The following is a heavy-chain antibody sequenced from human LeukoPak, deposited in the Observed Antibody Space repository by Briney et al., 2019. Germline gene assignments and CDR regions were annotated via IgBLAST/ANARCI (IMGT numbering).Heavy chain of an antibody. J-gene: IGHJ4*02. D-gene: IGHD1-26*01. CDR2: MSDDGSYK. CDR3: AKGGATIEITFDY. V-gene: IGHV3-30*18. Sequence: GRSLRLSCAASGFTFSNYGMHWVRQAPGKGLEWVAVMSDDGSYKYYADSVKGRFTISRDNSKNTLYLQMNSLRTEDTALYYCAKGGATIEITFDYWGQGTLVTVSS. CDR1: GFTFSNYG.